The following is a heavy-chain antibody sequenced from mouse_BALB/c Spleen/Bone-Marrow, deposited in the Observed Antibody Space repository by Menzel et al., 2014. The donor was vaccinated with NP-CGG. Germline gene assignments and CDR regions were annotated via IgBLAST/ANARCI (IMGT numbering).Heavy chain of an antibody. CDR2: IYPGDFNT. J-gene: IGHJ4*01. D-gene: IGHD2-4*01. CDR1: GYTFTSYY. CDR3: ARKSQRAYDSMNY. Sequence: VKLMESGPELVKPGASVRISCKVSGYTFTSYYIHWVRQRPGQGLEWIGWIYPGDFNTKFNEKFKGKATLTADKSSSTASMQLSSLTSEDSAVYFCARKSQRAYDSMNYWGQGTSVTVSS. V-gene: IGHV1S56*01.